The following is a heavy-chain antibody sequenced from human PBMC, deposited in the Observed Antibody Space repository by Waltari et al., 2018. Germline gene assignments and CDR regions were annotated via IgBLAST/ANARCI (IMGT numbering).Heavy chain of an antibody. D-gene: IGHD3-22*01. CDR3: ARGFLDYDSSGYYYPFDY. Sequence: QVQLVQSGAEVKKPGSSVKVSCKASGGTFSSYAISWVRQAPGQGLEWMGGVIPILGTENNAKKFQGRVTMTTDESTSTAYMELISLRSEDTAVYYCARGFLDYDSSGYYYPFDYWGQGTLVTVSS. J-gene: IGHJ4*02. CDR2: VIPILGTE. CDR1: GGTFSSYA. V-gene: IGHV1-69*05.